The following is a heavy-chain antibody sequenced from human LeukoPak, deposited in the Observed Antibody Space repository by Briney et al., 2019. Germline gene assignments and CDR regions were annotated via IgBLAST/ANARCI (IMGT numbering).Heavy chain of an antibody. CDR2: IDPSDSCT. J-gene: IGHJ6*04. Sequence: GESLKISCKGSGYSFTSYWISWVRQMPGKGLEWMGRIDPSDSCTNYSPSFQGHVTISADKSISTAYLQWSSLRASDTAMYYCARGGVTTSSYYYYGMDVWGKGTTVTVSS. D-gene: IGHD3-16*01. CDR1: GYSFTSYW. CDR3: ARGGVTTSSYYYYGMDV. V-gene: IGHV5-10-1*01.